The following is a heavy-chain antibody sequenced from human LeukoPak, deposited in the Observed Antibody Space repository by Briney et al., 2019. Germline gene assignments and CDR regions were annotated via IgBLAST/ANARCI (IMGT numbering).Heavy chain of an antibody. CDR1: GGSISSGGYS. V-gene: IGHV4-30-2*01. D-gene: IGHD2-15*01. Sequence: SETLSLTCAVSGGSISSGGYSWSWIRQPPGKGLEWIGYINHSGSTNYNPSLKSRVTISVDTSKNQFSLKLSSATAADTAVYYCARDLVGVRVQMGMYYYGMDVWAKGPRSPSP. CDR3: ARDLVGVRVQMGMYYYGMDV. CDR2: INHSGST. J-gene: IGHJ6*02.